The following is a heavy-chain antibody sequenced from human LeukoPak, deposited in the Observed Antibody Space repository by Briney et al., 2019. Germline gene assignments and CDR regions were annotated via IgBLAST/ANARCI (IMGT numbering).Heavy chain of an antibody. CDR3: TTHYDFWSGQKNLDY. V-gene: IGHV3-15*01. D-gene: IGHD3-3*01. Sequence: GGSLRLSCAASGLTFINAWMTWVRQAPGKGLEWVGRIKSKTDGGTTDYAAPVKGRFTISRDDSENTLYLQMNSLKTEDTAVYFCTTHYDFWSGQKNLDYWGQGTPVTVSS. J-gene: IGHJ4*02. CDR1: GLTFINAW. CDR2: IKSKTDGGTT.